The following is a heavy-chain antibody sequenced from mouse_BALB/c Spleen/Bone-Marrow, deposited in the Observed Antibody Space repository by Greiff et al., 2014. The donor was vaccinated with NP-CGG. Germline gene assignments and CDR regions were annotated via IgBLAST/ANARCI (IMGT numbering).Heavy chain of an antibody. V-gene: IGHV1-9*01. D-gene: IGHD1-1*01. CDR3: ARGSYGSSPYFDY. CDR2: ILPGSNSA. Sequence: VQVVESGAERMKPGASVKISCKASGYTFSSYWIEWIMQRPGHGLEWIGEILPGSNSANYNEKFKGKATFAASTSSNTGYMHLINLTSEDSAVYYCARGSYGSSPYFDYWGQGTTLTVSP. CDR1: GYTFSSYW. J-gene: IGHJ2*01.